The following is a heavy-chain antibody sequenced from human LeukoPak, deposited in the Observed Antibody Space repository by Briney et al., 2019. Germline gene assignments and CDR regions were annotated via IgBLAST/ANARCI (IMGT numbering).Heavy chain of an antibody. CDR1: GYTFTGYY. V-gene: IGHV1-2*02. CDR3: AKSFWSGYSYNWFDP. Sequence: ASVKVSCKASGYTFTGYYMHWVRQAPGQGLEWMGWINPNSGGTNYAQKFQGRVTMTTDTSTSTAYMELRSLRSDDTAVYYCAKSFWSGYSYNWFDPWGQGTLVTVSS. CDR2: INPNSGGT. D-gene: IGHD3-3*01. J-gene: IGHJ5*02.